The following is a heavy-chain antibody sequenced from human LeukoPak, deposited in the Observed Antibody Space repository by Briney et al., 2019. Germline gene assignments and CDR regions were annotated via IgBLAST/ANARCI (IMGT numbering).Heavy chain of an antibody. CDR3: ARVAVWYCSGGSCYPPDY. Sequence: GRSLRLSCAASGFTFDDYAMHWVRQAPGKGLEWVSGISWNSGSIGYADSVKGRFTISRDNAKNSLYLQMNSLRAEDTAVYYCARVAVWYCSGGSCYPPDYWGQGTLVTVSS. D-gene: IGHD2-15*01. CDR2: ISWNSGSI. J-gene: IGHJ4*02. V-gene: IGHV3-9*01. CDR1: GFTFDDYA.